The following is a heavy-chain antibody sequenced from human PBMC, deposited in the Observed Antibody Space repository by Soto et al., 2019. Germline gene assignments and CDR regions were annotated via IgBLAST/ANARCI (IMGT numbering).Heavy chain of an antibody. Sequence: QEQLEESGGGVVQPGRSLGLSCAASGFTFSSYAMHWVRQAPGKGLEWVAVIWNDGTNKYYTDTVKDRFTISRDNFRNMLYLQMSSLRDEDTAVYYCARHLFGTWNTRTLVGMDVWGQGTTVTVSS. CDR1: GFTFSSYA. V-gene: IGHV3-33*01. CDR2: IWNDGTNK. D-gene: IGHD3-10*02. J-gene: IGHJ6*02. CDR3: ARHLFGTWNTRTLVGMDV.